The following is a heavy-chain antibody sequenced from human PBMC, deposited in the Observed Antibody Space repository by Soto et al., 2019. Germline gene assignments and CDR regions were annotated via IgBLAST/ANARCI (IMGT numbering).Heavy chain of an antibody. D-gene: IGHD5-18*01. J-gene: IGHJ4*02. Sequence: SETLSLTCTVSGGSISSYYWSWIRQPPGKGLEWIGYIYYSGSTNYNPPLKSRVTISVDTSKNQFSLKLSSVTAADTAVYYCAGTPTAILSYWGQRTLVPVSS. CDR2: IYYSGST. V-gene: IGHV4-59*08. CDR1: GGSISSYY. CDR3: AGTPTAILSY.